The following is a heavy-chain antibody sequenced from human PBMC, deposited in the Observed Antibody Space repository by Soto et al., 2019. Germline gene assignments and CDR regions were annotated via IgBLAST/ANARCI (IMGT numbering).Heavy chain of an antibody. CDR3: AAGSIRRSGSLDWFDP. CDR1: GFTFTSSA. V-gene: IGHV1-58*01. Sequence: VKVSCKASGFTFTSSAVQWVRQARGQRLEWIGWIVVGSGNTNYAQKFQERVTITRDMSTSTAYMELSSLRSEDTAVYYCAAGSIRRSGSLDWFDPWGQGTLVTVS. CDR2: IVVGSGNT. J-gene: IGHJ5*02. D-gene: IGHD3-10*01.